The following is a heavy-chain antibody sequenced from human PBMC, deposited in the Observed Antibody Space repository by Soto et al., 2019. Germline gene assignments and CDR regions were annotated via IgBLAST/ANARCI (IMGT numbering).Heavy chain of an antibody. Sequence: SGPTLVNPTETLTLTCTVSGFSLSNARMGVSWIRQPPGKALEGLAHIFSNDEKSYSTSLKSRPTISKDTSKSQVVLTMTYMDPVDTATYYCARMASGYYSLNYYMDVWGKGTTVTVSS. CDR3: ARMASGYYSLNYYMDV. J-gene: IGHJ6*03. D-gene: IGHD3-3*01. V-gene: IGHV2-26*01. CDR2: IFSNDEK. CDR1: GFSLSNARMG.